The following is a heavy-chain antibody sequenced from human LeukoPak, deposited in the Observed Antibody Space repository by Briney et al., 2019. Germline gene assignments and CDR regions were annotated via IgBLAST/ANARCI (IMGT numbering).Heavy chain of an antibody. CDR3: ARHRRHYDILTGYYAGHFDI. V-gene: IGHV4-39*01. CDR2: MSFIRST. CDR1: GGSISSTTYY. J-gene: IGHJ3*02. Sequence: PSETLSLTCSVSGGSISSTTYYWGWIRQPPGKGLEWIGSMSFIRSTYYNPSLKSRVTISVHMSKNHFSLKLSSVTAADTAVYYCARHRRHYDILTGYYAGHFDIWGQGTMVTVSS. D-gene: IGHD3-9*01.